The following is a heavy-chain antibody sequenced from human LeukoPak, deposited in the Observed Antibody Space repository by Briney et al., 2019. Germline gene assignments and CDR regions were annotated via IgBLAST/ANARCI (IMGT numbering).Heavy chain of an antibody. CDR1: GFTFSDYC. J-gene: IGHJ4*02. D-gene: IGHD3-10*01. V-gene: IGHV3-11*01. Sequence: GGSLRLSCAASGFTFSDYCMSWIRQAAGKGLEWVSYISSSGSAIYYADSAKGRFTISRDNAKNSLYLQMNSLRAEDTAVYYCARAKGSYSFDYWGQGTLVTVSS. CDR2: ISSSGSAI. CDR3: ARAKGSYSFDY.